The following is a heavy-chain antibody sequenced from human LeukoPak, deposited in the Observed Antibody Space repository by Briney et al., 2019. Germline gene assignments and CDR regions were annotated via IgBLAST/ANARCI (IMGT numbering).Heavy chain of an antibody. Sequence: SGPTLVKPTQTLTLTCTFSGFSLSTSGVGVGWIRQHPGKGLEWIAYISYSGNTYYNPSLKSRVTISVDTSENQFSLKLSSVTAADTAVYFCTRRTTAQYYFDLWGQGTLVTVSS. CDR1: GFSLSTSGVG. V-gene: IGHV4-31*03. D-gene: IGHD1-14*01. CDR2: ISYSGNT. J-gene: IGHJ4*02. CDR3: TRRTTAQYYFDL.